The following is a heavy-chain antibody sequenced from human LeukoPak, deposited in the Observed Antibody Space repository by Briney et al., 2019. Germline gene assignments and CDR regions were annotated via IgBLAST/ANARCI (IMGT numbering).Heavy chain of an antibody. Sequence: PSETLSLTCAVSGGSISSNSYYWGWIRQPPGKGLEWIGSIYYSGSTYYNPSLKSRVTISVDTSKNQFSLKLSSVTAADTAVYYCARLRGGDLTGYYIRRGYFDYWGQGTLVTVSS. V-gene: IGHV4-39*07. D-gene: IGHD3-9*01. CDR2: IYYSGST. CDR1: GGSISSNSYY. J-gene: IGHJ4*02. CDR3: ARLRGGDLTGYYIRRGYFDY.